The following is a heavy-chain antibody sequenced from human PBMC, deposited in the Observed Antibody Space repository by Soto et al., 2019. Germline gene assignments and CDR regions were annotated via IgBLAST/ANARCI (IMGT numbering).Heavy chain of an antibody. V-gene: IGHV1-18*01. Sequence: QVQLVQSGAEVKKPGASVKVSCKASGYNFTSYGISWVRPAPGQELEWMGWISAYNGNTNSAQKLQGRFTMTTDTSTSKANSKLSSLRADDTGAYYCPSVRTTYYDDLGGYYCRYWYFDLWGRGTLVTVSS. CDR2: ISAYNGNT. D-gene: IGHD3-22*01. CDR1: GYNFTSYG. CDR3: PSVRTTYYDDLGGYYCRYWYFDL. J-gene: IGHJ2*01.